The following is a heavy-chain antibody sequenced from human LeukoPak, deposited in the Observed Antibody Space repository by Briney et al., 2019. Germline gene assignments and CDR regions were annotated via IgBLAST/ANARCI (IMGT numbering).Heavy chain of an antibody. V-gene: IGHV3-23*01. CDR1: GFTFSSYA. J-gene: IGHJ4*02. CDR3: ARDRVGSGITVTIIFDY. CDR2: ISGSGGST. D-gene: IGHD4-11*01. Sequence: GGSLRLSCAASGFTFSSYAMSWVRQAPGKGLEWVSAISGSGGSTYYADSVKGRFTISRDNSKNTLYLQMNSLRAEDTAVYYCARDRVGSGITVTIIFDYWDQGTLVTVSS.